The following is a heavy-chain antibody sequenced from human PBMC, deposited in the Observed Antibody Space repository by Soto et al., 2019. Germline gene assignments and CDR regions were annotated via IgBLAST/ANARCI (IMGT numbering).Heavy chain of an antibody. CDR1: GYTFNSYG. Sequence: QVQLVQSGAEVKKPGASVKVSCKASGYTFNSYGISWVRQAPGQGLEWMGWISAYNDKTNYAQNLQGKVTTTTDTSTSTAYMELRSLTSDYTTLYYCSRLSPSADYWGQGTLVTVSS. J-gene: IGHJ4*02. V-gene: IGHV1-18*01. CDR2: ISAYNDKT. CDR3: SRLSPSADY.